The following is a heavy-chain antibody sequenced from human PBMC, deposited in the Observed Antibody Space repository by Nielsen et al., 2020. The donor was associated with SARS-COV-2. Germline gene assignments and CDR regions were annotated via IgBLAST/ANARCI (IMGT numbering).Heavy chain of an antibody. CDR1: GYSFSTYW. D-gene: IGHD3-22*01. V-gene: IGHV5-51*01. CDR2: VYPGDSDA. Sequence: GESLKISCEGSGYSFSTYWIAWVRQMPGKGLEWMGIVYPGDSDARYSPSFQGQVNISVDKSINTAYLQWSSLKGSDSAMYYCARSGYYYDSSGIDYWGQGTLVTVSS. CDR3: ARSGYYYDSSGIDY. J-gene: IGHJ4*02.